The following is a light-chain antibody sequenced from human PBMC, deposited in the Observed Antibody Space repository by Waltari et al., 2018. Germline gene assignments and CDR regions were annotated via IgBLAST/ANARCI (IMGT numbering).Light chain of an antibody. J-gene: IGLJ3*02. CDR3: ATWDGSLRV. CDR1: TSNIGSRY. Sequence: QSGLTQPPSVSAAPGQKVTISCSGGTSNIGSRYLSWYQQVPGTAPKLLIYDNNQRPSGIPDRFSGSRSDTSATLAITGLQTGDEADYYCATWDGSLRVFGGGTRLTVL. CDR2: DNN. V-gene: IGLV1-51*01.